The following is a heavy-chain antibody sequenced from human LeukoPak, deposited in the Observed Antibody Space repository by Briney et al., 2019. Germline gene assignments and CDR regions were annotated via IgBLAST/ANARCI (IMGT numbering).Heavy chain of an antibody. CDR3: ARVSLVRGAPDYYFDY. D-gene: IGHD3-10*01. V-gene: IGHV4-61*02. Sequence: SETLSLTCTVSGGSISSGSYYWSWIRQPAGKELEWIGRIYTSGSTNYNPSLKSRVTMSVDTSKNQFSLKLSSVTAADTAVYYCARVSLVRGAPDYYFDYWGQGTLVTVSS. CDR1: GGSISSGSYY. CDR2: IYTSGST. J-gene: IGHJ4*02.